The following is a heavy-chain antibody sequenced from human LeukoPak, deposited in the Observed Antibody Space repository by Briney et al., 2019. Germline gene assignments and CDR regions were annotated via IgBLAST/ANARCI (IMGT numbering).Heavy chain of an antibody. J-gene: IGHJ4*02. V-gene: IGHV3-23*01. CDR2: SGGGRDGT. CDR1: GFTFLHYG. CDR3: ARTPLRFLARSSMGASYFDF. D-gene: IGHD3-3*01. Sequence: GGSLRLSCAASGFTFLHYGMSWVRQAPGKGLERVSASGGGRDGTFYADSVKGRFTISRDDSENTLYLQLNNLRAEDTAVYYCARTPLRFLARSSMGASYFDFWGRGTLVTVSS.